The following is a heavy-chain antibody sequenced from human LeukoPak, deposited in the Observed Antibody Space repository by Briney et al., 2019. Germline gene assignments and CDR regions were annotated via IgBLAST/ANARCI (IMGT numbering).Heavy chain of an antibody. Sequence: GASLKISFQGSGYRFTSYWIGWVRPMPGKGLEWMGIIYPGDSDTRYSPSFQGQVTISADKSISTAYLQWSSLKASDTAMYYCARRRASYSSSRSGGYYYYYMDVWGKGTTVTVSS. V-gene: IGHV5-51*01. D-gene: IGHD6-13*01. CDR1: GYRFTSYW. J-gene: IGHJ6*03. CDR3: ARRRASYSSSRSGGYYYYYMDV. CDR2: IYPGDSDT.